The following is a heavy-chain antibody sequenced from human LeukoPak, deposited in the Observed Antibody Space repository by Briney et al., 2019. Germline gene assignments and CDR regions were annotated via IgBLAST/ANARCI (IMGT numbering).Heavy chain of an antibody. CDR1: GYTFTSYD. Sequence: ASVKVSCKASGYTFTSYDINWVRQATGQGLEGMGWMNPNSGNTGYAQKFQGRVTMTRNTSISTAYMELSSLRSEDTAVYYCASRYSSGSALNYWYYYYGMDVWGQGTTVTVSS. D-gene: IGHD6-19*01. CDR3: ASRYSSGSALNYWYYYYGMDV. CDR2: MNPNSGNT. J-gene: IGHJ6*02. V-gene: IGHV1-8*01.